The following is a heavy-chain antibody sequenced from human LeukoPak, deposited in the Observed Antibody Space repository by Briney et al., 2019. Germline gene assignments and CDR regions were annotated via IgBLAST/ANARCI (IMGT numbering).Heavy chain of an antibody. Sequence: SVKVSCKASGYTFTGYYMHWVRQAPGQGLEWMGRIIPIFGTANYAQKFQGRVTITTDESTSTAYMELSSLRSEDTAVYYCARSYYYDSSGYYYGLPLDYWGQGTLVTVSS. CDR2: IIPIFGTA. J-gene: IGHJ4*02. CDR1: GYTFTGYY. V-gene: IGHV1-69*05. D-gene: IGHD3-22*01. CDR3: ARSYYYDSSGYYYGLPLDY.